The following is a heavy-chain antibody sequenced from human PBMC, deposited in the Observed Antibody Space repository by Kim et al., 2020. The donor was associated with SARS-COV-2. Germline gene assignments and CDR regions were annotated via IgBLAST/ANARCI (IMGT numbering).Heavy chain of an antibody. V-gene: IGHV1-69*04. CDR2: IIPILGIA. CDR1: GGTFSSYA. J-gene: IGHJ4*02. D-gene: IGHD5-18*01. Sequence: SVKVSCKASGGTFSSYAISWVRQAPGQGLEWMGRIIPILGIANYAQKFQGRVTITADKSTSTAYMELSSLRSEDTAVYYCARAINSYGSIRSYYFDYWGQGTLVTVSS. CDR3: ARAINSYGSIRSYYFDY.